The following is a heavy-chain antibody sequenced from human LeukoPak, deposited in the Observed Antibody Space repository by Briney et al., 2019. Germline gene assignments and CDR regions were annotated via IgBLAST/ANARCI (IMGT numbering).Heavy chain of an antibody. J-gene: IGHJ3*02. D-gene: IGHD2-15*01. CDR2: ISNNGGST. V-gene: IGHV3-64*01. Sequence: GGSLRLSCAASGFTFSAYTMQWVRQAPGKGLEYVSAISNNGGSTYYANSVKGRFTNSRDNSKNTLYLQMGSLRAEDMAVYYCAREKGGFDIWGQGTMVTVSS. CDR1: GFTFSAYT. CDR3: AREKGGFDI.